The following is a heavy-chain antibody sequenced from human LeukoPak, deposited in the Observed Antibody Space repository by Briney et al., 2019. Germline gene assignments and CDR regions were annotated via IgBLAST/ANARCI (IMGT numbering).Heavy chain of an antibody. D-gene: IGHD6-19*01. CDR3: AKDLGGGWTTGPHQYFDY. Sequence: PGGSLRLSCAASGFTFSSYGMHWVRQAPGKGLEWVAFIRYDGSNKYYADSVKGRFTISRDNSKNTLYLQMSSLRAEDTAVYYCAKDLGGGWTTGPHQYFDYWGQGTLVTVSS. V-gene: IGHV3-30*02. CDR1: GFTFSSYG. CDR2: IRYDGSNK. J-gene: IGHJ4*02.